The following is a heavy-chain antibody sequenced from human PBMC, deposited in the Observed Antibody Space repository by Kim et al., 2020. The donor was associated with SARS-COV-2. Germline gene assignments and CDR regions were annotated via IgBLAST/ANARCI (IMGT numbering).Heavy chain of an antibody. CDR2: GGST. V-gene: IGHV3-53*04. CDR3: ARGRGFDI. Sequence: GGSTYYADSVKGRVTISRHNSKNTLYLQMNSLRAEDTAVYYCARGRGFDIWGQGTMVTVSS. J-gene: IGHJ3*02.